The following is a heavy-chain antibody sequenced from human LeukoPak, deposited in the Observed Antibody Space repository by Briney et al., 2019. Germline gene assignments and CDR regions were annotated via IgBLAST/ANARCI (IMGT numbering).Heavy chain of an antibody. CDR1: GFTFSSYW. CDR3: ASLRRFPNDY. CDR2: IKQDGSEK. J-gene: IGHJ4*02. Sequence: GGSRRLSCAASGFTFSSYWMSWVRQAPGKGREWVANIKQDGSEKYYVDSVKGRFTISRDNAKNSLYLQMNSLRAEDTAVYYCASLRRFPNDYWGRGTLVTVSS. V-gene: IGHV3-7*01. D-gene: IGHD3-9*01.